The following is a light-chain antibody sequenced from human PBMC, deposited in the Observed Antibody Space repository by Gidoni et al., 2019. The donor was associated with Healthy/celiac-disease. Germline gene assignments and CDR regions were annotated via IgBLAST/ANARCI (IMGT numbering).Light chain of an antibody. V-gene: IGKV4-1*01. CDR2: WAS. J-gene: IGKJ3*01. CDR3: PQSLPGVT. Sequence: DIVMTQSPDSLAVSLGERATINCKSSQSVLYSSNNKNYLAWYQQKPGQPPKLLIYWASTRESGVPDRFSGSGSGTDFTLTISSLQAEDVAVYYCPQSLPGVTFGPGTKVDIK. CDR1: QSVLYSSNNKNY.